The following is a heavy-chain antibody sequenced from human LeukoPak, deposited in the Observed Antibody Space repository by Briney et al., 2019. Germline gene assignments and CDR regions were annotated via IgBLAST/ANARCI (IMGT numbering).Heavy chain of an antibody. J-gene: IGHJ4*02. CDR1: GGSISSNNYY. CDR2: IYYSGSP. CDR3: AIWRTAKTGFDY. D-gene: IGHD1-1*01. V-gene: IGHV4-39*01. Sequence: QPSETLSLTCTVSGGSISSNNYYWAWIRQPPGKGLECIGSIYYSGSPYYNPSLKSRVTISVDTSKNQFSLRLSSVTAADTAVYYCAIWRTAKTGFDYWGQGTLVTVSS.